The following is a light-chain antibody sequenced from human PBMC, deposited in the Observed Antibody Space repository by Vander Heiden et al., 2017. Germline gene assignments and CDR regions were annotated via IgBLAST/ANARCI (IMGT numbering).Light chain of an antibody. J-gene: IGKJ1*01. CDR1: QGISSY. CDR3: QQYYSYPRT. V-gene: IGKV1-8*01. CDR2: AAS. Sequence: AIRMTQSPSSFSASTGERVTITCRARQGISSYLAWYQQKPGKAPKLLIYAASTLQSGVPSRFSGSGSGTDFTLTISCLQSEDFATYYCQQYYSYPRTFGQGTKVEIK.